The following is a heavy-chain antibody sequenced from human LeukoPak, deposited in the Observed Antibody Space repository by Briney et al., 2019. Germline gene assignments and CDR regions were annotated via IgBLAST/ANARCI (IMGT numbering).Heavy chain of an antibody. CDR1: GGSTGSSNYY. CDR2: ISYSGSI. V-gene: IGHV4-39*07. J-gene: IGHJ3*02. D-gene: IGHD2-2*02. CDR3: ARLDCSSTSCYTFSNAFDI. Sequence: SETLSLTCTVSGGSTGSSNYYGGWIRQPPGKGLEWIGSISYSGSIYYNPSLKSRVTISIDTSKNQFSLKLSSVTAADSAVYYCARLDCSSTSCYTFSNAFDIWGQGTMVNVSS.